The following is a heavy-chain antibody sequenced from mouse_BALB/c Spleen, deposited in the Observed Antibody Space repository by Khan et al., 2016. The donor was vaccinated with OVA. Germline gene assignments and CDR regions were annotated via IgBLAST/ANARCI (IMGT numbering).Heavy chain of an antibody. V-gene: IGHV5-6*01. CDR1: GFTFSTYG. D-gene: IGHD1-1*01. CDR2: VSTGGGYT. CDR3: TRRAYYYDSERFAY. Sequence: VQLKESGGDLVKPGGSLKLSCAASGFTFSTYGMSWVRQTPDKRLEWVTTVSTGGGYTYYPDSVKGRFTISRDNAKNTLYLQMSGLKSEDTAMFYCTRRAYYYDSERFAYWGQGTLVTASA. J-gene: IGHJ3*01.